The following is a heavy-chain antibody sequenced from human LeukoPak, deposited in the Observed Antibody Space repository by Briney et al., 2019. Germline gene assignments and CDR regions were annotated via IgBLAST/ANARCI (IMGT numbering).Heavy chain of an antibody. Sequence: GEPLKISCQGSGYSFTSYWIGWVRQMPGKSLEWMGIIYPGDSDTRHSPSFQGQVTLSADKSLSPAYLQWSSLEASDTAMYYCARHLSSHSSTMDGDYWGQGTLVTVSS. CDR2: IYPGDSDT. J-gene: IGHJ4*02. CDR1: GYSFTSYW. CDR3: ARHLSSHSSTMDGDY. D-gene: IGHD2-2*01. V-gene: IGHV5-51*01.